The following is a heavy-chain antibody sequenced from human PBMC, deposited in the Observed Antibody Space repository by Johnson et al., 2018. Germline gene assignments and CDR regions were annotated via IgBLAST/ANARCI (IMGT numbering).Heavy chain of an antibody. CDR2: ISHVEST. Sequence: QVQLQESGAGLLKPSETLSLICGVYGGSFSDYYWSWIRQPPGKGLEWIGEISHVESTNYTPSLKRRVTISVDTSKKQFSLRLNSVTAADTAVYFCARARHITPAGTIYNYFDPWGQGTLVTVSS. CDR1: GGSFSDYY. D-gene: IGHD6-13*01. CDR3: ARARHITPAGTIYNYFDP. V-gene: IGHV4-34*01. J-gene: IGHJ5*02.